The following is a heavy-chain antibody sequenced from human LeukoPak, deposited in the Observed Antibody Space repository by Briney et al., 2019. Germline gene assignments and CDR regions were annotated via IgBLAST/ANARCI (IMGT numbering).Heavy chain of an antibody. CDR1: GFTFNSYS. CDR3: ASQSEIAYYYGSGSHPTALDY. J-gene: IGHJ4*02. CDR2: ISSSSSYI. D-gene: IGHD3-10*01. Sequence: GGSLRLSCAASGFTFNSYSMNWVRQAPGKGLEWVSSISSSSSYIYYADSVKGRFTISRDNAKNSLYLQMNSLRAEDTAVYYCASQSEIAYYYGSGSHPTALDYWGQGTLVTVSS. V-gene: IGHV3-21*01.